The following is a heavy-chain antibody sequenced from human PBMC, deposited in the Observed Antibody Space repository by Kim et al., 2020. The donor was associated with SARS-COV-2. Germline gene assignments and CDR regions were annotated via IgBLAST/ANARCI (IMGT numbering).Heavy chain of an antibody. J-gene: IGHJ4*02. V-gene: IGHV3-15*01. CDR3: TTVLWRFGELRHGEEIDY. Sequence: GGSLRLSCAASGFTFSNAWMSWVRQAPGKGLEWVGRIKSKTDGGTTDYAAPVKGRFTISRDDSKNTLYLQMNSLKTEDTAVYYCTTVLWRFGELRHGEEIDYWGQGTLVTVSS. CDR2: IKSKTDGGTT. D-gene: IGHD3-10*01. CDR1: GFTFSNAW.